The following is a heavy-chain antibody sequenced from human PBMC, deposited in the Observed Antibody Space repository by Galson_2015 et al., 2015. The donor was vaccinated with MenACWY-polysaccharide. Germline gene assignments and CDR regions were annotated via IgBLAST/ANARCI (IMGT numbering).Heavy chain of an antibody. D-gene: IGHD2-2*01. CDR3: ARGVVVVPAAIHYGMDV. CDR2: IGTAGDT. CDR1: GFTFSSYD. V-gene: IGHV3-13*01. Sequence: SLRLSCAAPGFTFSSYDMHWVRHATGKGLEWVSAIGTAGDTYYPGSVKGRFTISRENAKNSLYLQMNSLRAGDTAVYYCARGVVVVPAAIHYGMDVWGQGTTVTVSS. J-gene: IGHJ6*02.